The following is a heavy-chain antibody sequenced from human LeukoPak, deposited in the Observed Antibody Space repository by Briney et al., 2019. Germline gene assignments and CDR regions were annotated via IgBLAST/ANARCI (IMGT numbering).Heavy chain of an antibody. CDR2: ISGSGSST. CDR1: GFTFSNYA. J-gene: IGHJ4*02. D-gene: IGHD6-6*01. V-gene: IGHV3-23*01. CDR3: AKPRTSGYSSSPFGY. Sequence: GGSLRLSCTASGFTFSNYAMSWVRQAPGKGLEWVSGISGSGSSTYYADSVKGRFTISRDNSKNTLYLQMNSLRAEDTAVYYCAKPRTSGYSSSPFGYWGQGTLVTVSS.